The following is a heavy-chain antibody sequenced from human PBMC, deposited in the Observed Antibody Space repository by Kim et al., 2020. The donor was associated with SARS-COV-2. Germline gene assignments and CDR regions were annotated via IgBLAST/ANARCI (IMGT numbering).Heavy chain of an antibody. D-gene: IGHD3-3*01. J-gene: IGHJ4*02. CDR2: ISGGGETT. Sequence: GGSLRLSCAASGFTFSTYALSWVRQAPGKGLECVSGISGGGETTNYADSVKGRFTISRDNSKNTLYLQMNSLRAEDTAVYYCAKGFWSTGRHILPADYWVQGTLVTVSS. V-gene: IGHV3-23*01. CDR3: AKGFWSTGRHILPADY. CDR1: GFTFSTYA.